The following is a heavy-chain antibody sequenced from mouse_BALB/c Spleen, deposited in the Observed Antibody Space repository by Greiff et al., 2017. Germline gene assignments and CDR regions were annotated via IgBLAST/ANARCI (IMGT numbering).Heavy chain of an antibody. Sequence: VQLQQSGPELVKPGASVKMSCKASGYTFTSYVMHWVKQKPGQGLEWIGFINPYNDGTKYSEKFKGKATLTSDKSSSTVYMELSSLTSEDSAVYYSERAGFEYAMDYWGQGTSVTVSS. CDR2: INPYNDGT. V-gene: IGHV1-14*01. CDR3: ERAGFEYAMDY. J-gene: IGHJ4*01. CDR1: GYTFTSYV.